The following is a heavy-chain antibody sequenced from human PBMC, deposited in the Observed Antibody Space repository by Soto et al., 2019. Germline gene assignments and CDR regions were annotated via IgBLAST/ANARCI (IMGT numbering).Heavy chain of an antibody. V-gene: IGHV1-18*01. D-gene: IGHD6-6*01. CDR2: ISAYNGNT. CDR3: ARALYSSSSFGFDP. CDR1: GYTFTSYG. J-gene: IGHJ5*02. Sequence: GASVKVSCKASGYTFTSYGISWVRQAPGQGLEWMGWISAYNGNTNYAQKLQGRVTMTTDTSTSTAYMELRSLRSDDTAVYYCARALYSSSSFGFDPWGQGTLVNGSS.